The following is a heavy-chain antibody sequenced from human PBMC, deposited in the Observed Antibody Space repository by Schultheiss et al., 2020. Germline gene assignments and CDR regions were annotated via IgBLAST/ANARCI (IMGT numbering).Heavy chain of an antibody. J-gene: IGHJ6*02. Sequence: ASVKVSCKASGYTFTSYYMHWVRQAPGQGLEWMGIINPSGGSTSYAQKFQGRVTMTRDTSISTAYMELSRLRSDDTAVYYCASKYSYGFSSYYYGMDVWGQGTTVTGSS. CDR3: ASKYSYGFSSYYYGMDV. V-gene: IGHV1-46*01. CDR2: INPSGGST. D-gene: IGHD5-18*01. CDR1: GYTFTSYY.